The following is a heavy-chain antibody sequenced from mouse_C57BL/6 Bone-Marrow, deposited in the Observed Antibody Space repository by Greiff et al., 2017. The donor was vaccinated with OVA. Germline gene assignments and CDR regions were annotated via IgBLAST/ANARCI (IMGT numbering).Heavy chain of an antibody. D-gene: IGHD1-1*01. V-gene: IGHV4-1*01. CDR2: INPDSSTI. J-gene: IGHJ4*01. Sequence: EVKLMESGGGLVQPGGSLKLSCAASGIDFSRYWMSWVRRAPGKGLEWIGEINPDSSTINYAPSLKDKFIITRDNAKNTLYLQMSKVRSEDTALYYCASIYYYGSSYDAMDYWGQGTSVTVSS. CDR1: GIDFSRYW. CDR3: ASIYYYGSSYDAMDY.